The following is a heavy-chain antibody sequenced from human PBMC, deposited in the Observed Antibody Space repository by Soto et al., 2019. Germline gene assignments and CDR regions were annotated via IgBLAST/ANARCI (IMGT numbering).Heavy chain of an antibody. J-gene: IGHJ3*02. CDR3: ALGSWSGETFDI. D-gene: IGHD6-13*01. CDR1: GGTFNIYT. Sequence: HVQVVQSGAGVKKPGSSVKVSCRASGGTFNIYTIIWVRQATGQGLEWMGRIIPMLAITNYAQRFQGRVTLTADTSTTTAYMELSSLTSEDTAVYYCALGSWSGETFDIWGQGTLVTVSS. CDR2: IIPMLAIT. V-gene: IGHV1-69*02.